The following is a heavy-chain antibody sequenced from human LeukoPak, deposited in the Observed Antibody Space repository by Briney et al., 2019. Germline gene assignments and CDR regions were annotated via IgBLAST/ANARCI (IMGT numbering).Heavy chain of an antibody. CDR2: INHSGSA. Sequence: SETLSLTCAVYGGSFSGYYWSWIHQPPGKGLEWVGEINHSGSANYNPSLKSRVTISVDTSKNQFSLKLSSVTAADTAVYYCARDGRHCSSTSCSEGYYYFMDVWGKGTTVTVSS. V-gene: IGHV4-34*01. D-gene: IGHD2-2*01. CDR3: ARDGRHCSSTSCSEGYYYFMDV. CDR1: GGSFSGYY. J-gene: IGHJ6*03.